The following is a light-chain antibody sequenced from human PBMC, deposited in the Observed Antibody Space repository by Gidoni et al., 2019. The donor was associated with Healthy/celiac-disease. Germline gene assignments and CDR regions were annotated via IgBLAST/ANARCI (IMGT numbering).Light chain of an antibody. Sequence: QSVLTQPPSASGTPGQRVTISCSGSSSNIGSNTVNWYQPLPGTAPKLLIYSNNQRPSGVPDRFSGSKSGTSASLAISVLQSEDEADYYCAAWDDSLNGDVFGTGTKVTVL. CDR3: AAWDDSLNGDV. J-gene: IGLJ1*01. CDR2: SNN. V-gene: IGLV1-44*01. CDR1: SSNIGSNT.